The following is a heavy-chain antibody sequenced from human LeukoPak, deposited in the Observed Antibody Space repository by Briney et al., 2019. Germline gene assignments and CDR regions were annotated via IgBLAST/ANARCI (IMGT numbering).Heavy chain of an antibody. CDR1: GDSISSSY. CDR3: ARQPPDTASFDY. V-gene: IGHV4-59*01. CDR2: IYIGGY. J-gene: IGHJ4*02. Sequence: SETLSLTCTVPGDSISSSYWSWIRQPPGKGLEWIGFIYIGGYNYNPSLKSRVTMSVDTSKNQVSLKVNSVTAADTAVYFCARQPPDTASFDYWGQGTLVTVSS. D-gene: IGHD3-22*01.